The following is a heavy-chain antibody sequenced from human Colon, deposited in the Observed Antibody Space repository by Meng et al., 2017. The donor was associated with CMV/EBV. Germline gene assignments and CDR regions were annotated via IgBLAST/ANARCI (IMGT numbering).Heavy chain of an antibody. CDR2: SSAYTGDT. CDR3: VRESQSGSYIYLQY. CDR1: GYTFTNYG. D-gene: IGHD1-26*01. J-gene: IGHJ1*01. V-gene: IGHV1-18*01. Sequence: QVQSVQSGTEVTKPGASVKVSCKSSGYTFTNYGISWVRQAPGQGLEWMGWSSAYTGDTYYAQKFQGRVTMTTDTSTSTAYMELRSLRSDDTAVYYCVRESQSGSYIYLQYWGQGTLVTVSS.